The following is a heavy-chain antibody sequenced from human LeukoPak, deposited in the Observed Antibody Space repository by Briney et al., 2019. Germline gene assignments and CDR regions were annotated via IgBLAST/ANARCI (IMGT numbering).Heavy chain of an antibody. CDR2: INPGTGGT. D-gene: IGHD2-15*01. J-gene: IGHJ4*02. CDR1: FSNYY. V-gene: IGHV1-2*02. CDR3: ATDNPPYCNGGSCYFD. Sequence: VASVKVSCKAFSNYYIHWVRQAPGQGLEWMGWINPGTGGTNYAQKFQGRVNMTRDTSISTAYMDLSRLTSDDTAIYYCATDNPPYCNGGSCYFDWGQGTLVTVSS.